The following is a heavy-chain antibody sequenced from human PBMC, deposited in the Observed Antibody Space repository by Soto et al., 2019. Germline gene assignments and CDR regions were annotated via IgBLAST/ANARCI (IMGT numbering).Heavy chain of an antibody. CDR1: GASISRYY. Sequence: PSETLSLTCTVSGASISRYYWGWIRQSPGKGLEWIGSIYYSGSTYYNPSLKSRVTISVDTSKNQFSLKLSSVTAADTAVYYCARPGLVATTYYYFDYWGQGTLVTVSS. J-gene: IGHJ4*02. CDR3: ARPGLVATTYYYFDY. D-gene: IGHD5-12*01. V-gene: IGHV4-39*01. CDR2: IYYSGST.